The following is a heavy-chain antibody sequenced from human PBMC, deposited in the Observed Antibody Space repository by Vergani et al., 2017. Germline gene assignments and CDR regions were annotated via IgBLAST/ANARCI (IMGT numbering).Heavy chain of an antibody. CDR3: AREGFGETGWRAFDI. D-gene: IGHD3-10*01. Sequence: QVQLQESGPGLVKPSGTLSLTCAVSGGSISSSNWWSWVRQPPGKGLEWIGEIYHSGSTNYNPSLTGRVTISVDKSKNQFSLKLSSVTAADTAVYYCAREGFGETGWRAFDIWGQGTMVTVSS. CDR2: IYHSGST. V-gene: IGHV4-4*02. CDR1: GGSISSSNW. J-gene: IGHJ3*02.